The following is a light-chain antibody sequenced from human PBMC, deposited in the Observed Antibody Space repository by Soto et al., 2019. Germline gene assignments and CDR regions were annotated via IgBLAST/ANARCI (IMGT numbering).Light chain of an antibody. J-gene: IGKJ3*01. CDR1: QSIGST. Sequence: IVLTQSPDTLSLSPGERAIFSCRTSQSIGSTLAWYQHKPGQAPRLLIYDASKRATGIPARFSGSGSETDFSLSSSSLEPLHFAVYICQQRNKWPVTFGPGTTVDIK. CDR2: DAS. V-gene: IGKV3-11*01. CDR3: QQRNKWPVT.